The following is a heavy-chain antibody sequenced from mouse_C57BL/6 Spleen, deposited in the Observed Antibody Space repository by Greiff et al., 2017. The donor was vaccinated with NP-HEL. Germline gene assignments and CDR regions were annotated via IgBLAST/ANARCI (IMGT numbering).Heavy chain of an antibody. V-gene: IGHV5-16*01. CDR3: ARALYYYGSSSWYFDV. CDR1: GFTFSDYY. D-gene: IGHD1-1*01. CDR2: INYDGSST. Sequence: EVKVEESEGGLVQPGSSMKLSCTASGFTFSDYYMAWVRQVPEKGLEWVANINYDGSSTYYLDSLKSRFIISRDNAKNILYLQMSSLKSEDTATYYCARALYYYGSSSWYFDVWGTGTTVTVSS. J-gene: IGHJ1*03.